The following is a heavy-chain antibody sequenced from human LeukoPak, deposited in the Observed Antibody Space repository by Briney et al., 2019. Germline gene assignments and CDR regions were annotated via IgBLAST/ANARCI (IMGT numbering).Heavy chain of an antibody. CDR3: ARDGQGLGPDAFDI. CDR1: GFTFSSYG. Sequence: GGSLRLSCAASGFTFSSYGMHWVRQAPGKGLEWVAVIWYDGSNKYYADSVKGRFTISRDSSKNTLYLQMNSLRAEDTAVYYCARDGQGLGPDAFDIWGQGTMVTVSS. J-gene: IGHJ3*02. CDR2: IWYDGSNK. D-gene: IGHD3-16*01. V-gene: IGHV3-33*01.